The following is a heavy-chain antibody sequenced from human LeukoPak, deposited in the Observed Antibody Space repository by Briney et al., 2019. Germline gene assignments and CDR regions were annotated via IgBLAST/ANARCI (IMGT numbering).Heavy chain of an antibody. D-gene: IGHD3-10*01. V-gene: IGHV3-53*01. CDR2: IYSGGST. Sequence: GRSLRLSCAASGFAVSSNYMSWVRQAPGKGLEWVSVIYSGGSTYYADSVKGRCTISRDNSNNTLYLQMNSLRAEDTAVYYCVGRVHYWGQGTLVTVSS. J-gene: IGHJ4*02. CDR3: VGRVHY. CDR1: GFAVSSNY.